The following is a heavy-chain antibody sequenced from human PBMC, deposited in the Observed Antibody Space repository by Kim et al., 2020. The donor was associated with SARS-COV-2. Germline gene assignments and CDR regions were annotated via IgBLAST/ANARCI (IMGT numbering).Heavy chain of an antibody. CDR3: AKDQGPQAAMVKGNDY. CDR1: GFTFSSYA. V-gene: IGHV3-23*01. CDR2: ISGSGGST. Sequence: GGSLRLSCAASGFTFSSYAMSWVRQAPGKGLEWVSAISGSGGSTYYADTVKGRFTISRDNSKNTLYLQMNSLRAEDTAVYYCAKDQGPQAAMVKGNDYWGQGTLVTVSS. J-gene: IGHJ4*02. D-gene: IGHD5-18*01.